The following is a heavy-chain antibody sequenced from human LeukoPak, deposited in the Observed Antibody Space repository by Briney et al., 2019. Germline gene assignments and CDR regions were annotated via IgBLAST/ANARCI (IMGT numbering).Heavy chain of an antibody. CDR3: ARAPREWLLGYYFDY. J-gene: IGHJ4*02. V-gene: IGHV3-7*01. D-gene: IGHD3-3*01. Sequence: GGSLRLSCAASGFTFSSYWMSWVRQAPGKGLEWVANIKQDGSEEYYVDSVRGRFTISRDNAKNSLYLQMNSLRAEDTAVYYCARAPREWLLGYYFDYWGQGTLVTVSS. CDR2: IKQDGSEE. CDR1: GFTFSSYW.